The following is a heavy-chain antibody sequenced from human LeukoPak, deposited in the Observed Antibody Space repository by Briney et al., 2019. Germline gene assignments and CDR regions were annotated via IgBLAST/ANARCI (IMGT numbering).Heavy chain of an antibody. V-gene: IGHV4-34*01. Sequence: PSETLSLTCAVYGGSFSGYYWSWIRQPPGKGLEWIGEINHSGSTNYNPSLKSRVTISVDTSKNQFSLKLSSVTAADTAVYYCARGPMRVYYYDSSGHQTFDYWGQGTLVTVSS. J-gene: IGHJ4*02. CDR2: INHSGST. CDR1: GGSFSGYY. CDR3: ARGPMRVYYYDSSGHQTFDY. D-gene: IGHD3-22*01.